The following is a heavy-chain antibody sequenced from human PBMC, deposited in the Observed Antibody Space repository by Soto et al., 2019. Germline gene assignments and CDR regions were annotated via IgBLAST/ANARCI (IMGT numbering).Heavy chain of an antibody. D-gene: IGHD3-22*01. CDR1: GGTFSSYA. J-gene: IGHJ4*02. V-gene: IGHV1-69*13. CDR2: IIPIFGTA. CDR3: ARTGNYYDSSGYSPDY. Sequence: EASVKVSCKASGGTFSSYAISWVRQAPGQGLEWMGGIIPIFGTANYAQKFQGRVTITADESTSTAYMELSSLRSEDTAVYYCARTGNYYDSSGYSPDYWGQGTLVTVSS.